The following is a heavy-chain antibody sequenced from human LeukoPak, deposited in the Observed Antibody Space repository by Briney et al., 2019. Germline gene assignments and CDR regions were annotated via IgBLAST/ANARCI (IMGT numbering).Heavy chain of an antibody. CDR2: ISAYNGNT. D-gene: IGHD6-13*01. CDR3: ARVPSSSWPAYMDV. J-gene: IGHJ6*03. CDR1: GYTFTSYG. V-gene: IGHV1-18*01. Sequence: GASVKVSCKASGYTFTSYGISWVRQAPGQGLEWMGWISAYNGNTNYAQKLQGRVTMTTDTSTSTAYMELRSLRSDDTAVYYCARVPSSSWPAYMDVWGKGTTVTVSS.